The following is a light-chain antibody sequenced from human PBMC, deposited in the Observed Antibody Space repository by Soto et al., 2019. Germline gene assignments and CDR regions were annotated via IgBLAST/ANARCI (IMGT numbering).Light chain of an antibody. V-gene: IGKV3-20*01. CDR2: GTS. CDR3: QQYRSSPPLT. CDR1: QSVSNNF. J-gene: IGKJ4*01. Sequence: EIVLTQSPGTLSLSPGERATLSCRASQSVSNNFLAWYQQKPGQAPRLLIYGTSNRAAGIPDRFSGSGSGTGFTLTISRLEPEDFAVYYCQQYRSSPPLTFGGGTKVEIK.